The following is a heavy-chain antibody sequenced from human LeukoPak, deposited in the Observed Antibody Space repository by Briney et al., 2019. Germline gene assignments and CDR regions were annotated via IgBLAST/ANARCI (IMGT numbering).Heavy chain of an antibody. J-gene: IGHJ6*03. Sequence: GGSLRLSCAASGFTFSSYWMSWVRQAPGKGLEWVSAISGSGGSTYYADSVKGRFTISRDNSKNTLFLQMNSLRAEDTAVYYCAKGGSFWSGYYDYYYYMDVWGKGTTVTVSS. V-gene: IGHV3-23*01. D-gene: IGHD3-3*01. CDR1: GFTFSSYW. CDR2: ISGSGGST. CDR3: AKGGSFWSGYYDYYYYMDV.